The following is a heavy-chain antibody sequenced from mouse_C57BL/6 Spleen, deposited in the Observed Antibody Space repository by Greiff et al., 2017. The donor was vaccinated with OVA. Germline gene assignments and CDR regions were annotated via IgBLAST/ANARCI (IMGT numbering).Heavy chain of an antibody. CDR2: ISYDGSN. CDR1: GYSITSGYY. V-gene: IGHV3-6*01. Sequence: EVQVVESGPGLVKPSPSLSLTCSVTGYSITSGYYWNWIRQFPGNKLEWMGYISYDGSNNYNPSLKNRISITRDTSKNQFFLKLNSVTTEDTATYYGARRRDGYFDCWGQGTTLTVSS. J-gene: IGHJ2*01. D-gene: IGHD2-3*01. CDR3: ARRRDGYFDC.